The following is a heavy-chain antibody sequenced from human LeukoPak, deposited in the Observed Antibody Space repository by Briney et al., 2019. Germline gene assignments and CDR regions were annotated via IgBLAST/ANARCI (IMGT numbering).Heavy chain of an antibody. J-gene: IGHJ5*02. CDR1: GFTFSSYG. V-gene: IGHV3-30*18. Sequence: GGSLRLSCAAPGFTFSSYGMHWVRQAPGKGLEWVAVISYDGSNKYYADSVKGRFTISRDNSKNTLYLQMNSLRAEDTAVYYCAKDRRGHNWFDPWGQGTLVTVSS. CDR3: AKDRRGHNWFDP. CDR2: ISYDGSNK.